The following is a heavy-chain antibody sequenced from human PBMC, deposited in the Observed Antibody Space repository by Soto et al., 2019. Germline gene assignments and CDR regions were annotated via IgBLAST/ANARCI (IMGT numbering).Heavy chain of an antibody. D-gene: IGHD1-26*01. V-gene: IGHV1-24*01. CDR1: GYTLTELS. J-gene: IGHJ4*02. Sequence: QVQLVQSGAEVKKPGASVKVSCKVSGYTLTELSMHWVRQAPGKGLAWMGGFDPEDGETIYAQKFQGRVTMTEDTSTDTAYMELSSLRSEDTAVYYCSTAYKFVELPLVVGYFDYWGQGTLVTVSS. CDR3: STAYKFVELPLVVGYFDY. CDR2: FDPEDGET.